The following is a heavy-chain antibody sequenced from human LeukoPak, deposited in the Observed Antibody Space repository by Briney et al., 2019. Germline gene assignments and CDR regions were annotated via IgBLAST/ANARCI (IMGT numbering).Heavy chain of an antibody. CDR3: AREDNSGWLY. CDR2: IYYSGST. D-gene: IGHD6-19*01. CDR1: GGSISSYY. Sequence: PSETLSLTCTVSGGSISSYYWSWIRQPPGKGLEWIGYIYYSGSTNYNPSPKSRVTISVDTSKNQFSLKLSSVTAADTAVYYCAREDNSGWLYWGQGTLVTVSS. V-gene: IGHV4-59*01. J-gene: IGHJ4*02.